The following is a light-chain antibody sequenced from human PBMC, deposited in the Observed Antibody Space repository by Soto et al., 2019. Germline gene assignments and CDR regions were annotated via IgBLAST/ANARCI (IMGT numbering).Light chain of an antibody. Sequence: DIVMTQSPLSLAVTPGESASISCRPSQSVLHTSGSNFVDWYLLKPGQSPQLLIYLGSNRDYGVPDKFRGSGSGIDGTLEINRVEAEDVGIYSRMRDLQIPSPFGRGTRLQLQ. V-gene: IGKV2-28*01. CDR3: MRDLQIPSP. CDR1: QSVLHTSGSNF. CDR2: LGS. J-gene: IGKJ2*01.